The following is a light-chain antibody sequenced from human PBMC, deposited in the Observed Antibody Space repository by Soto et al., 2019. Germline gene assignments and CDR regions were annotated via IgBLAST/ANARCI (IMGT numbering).Light chain of an antibody. V-gene: IGKV3-15*01. CDR3: HQYNTNSQT. Sequence: IVMTQSPATLSVSPGERATLSCRASQSVSSKLALYHQKPCQSPRLPIYGASTRTTGIPASFSGSGSGTEFTLTISSLQPADFATYYCHQYNTNSQTFGQGTKVDIK. CDR2: GAS. J-gene: IGKJ1*01. CDR1: QSVSSK.